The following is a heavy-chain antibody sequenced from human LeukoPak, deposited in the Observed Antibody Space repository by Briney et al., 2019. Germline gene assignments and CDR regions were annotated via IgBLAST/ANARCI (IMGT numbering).Heavy chain of an antibody. CDR3: ARDSNDSSGYYPPSFDY. Sequence: ASVTVSCKVSGYTLTELSMHWVRQAPGKGLEWMGGFYPEDGETIYAQKFQGRVTMTRDTSTSTVYMELSSLRSEDTAVYYCARDSNDSSGYYPPSFDYWGQGTLVTVSS. J-gene: IGHJ4*02. D-gene: IGHD3-22*01. CDR2: FYPEDGET. V-gene: IGHV1-24*01. CDR1: GYTLTELS.